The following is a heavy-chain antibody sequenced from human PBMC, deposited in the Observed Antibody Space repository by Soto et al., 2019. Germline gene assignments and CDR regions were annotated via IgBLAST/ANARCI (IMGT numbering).Heavy chain of an antibody. Sequence: PSETLSLTCAVYGGSFSGYYWSWIRQPPGKGLEWIGYIYYSGSTNYNPSLKSRVTISVDTSKNQFSLKLSSVTAADTAVYYCARGVQHWGQGTLVTVSS. CDR1: GGSFSGYY. CDR3: ARGVQH. J-gene: IGHJ1*01. CDR2: IYYSGST. V-gene: IGHV4-59*08.